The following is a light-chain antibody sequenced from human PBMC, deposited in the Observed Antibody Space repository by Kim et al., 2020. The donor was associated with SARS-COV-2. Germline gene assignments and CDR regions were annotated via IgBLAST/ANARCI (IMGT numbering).Light chain of an antibody. CDR3: QQYSHWPPYT. V-gene: IGKV3-15*01. J-gene: IGKJ2*01. Sequence: EVVMTQSPATLSVSPGERVTLSCRASQSIDTNLAWYHQKPGQAPRLLIYGAPTRATDIPARFSGSGSGTEFTLIISSLQSEDFAVYYCQQYSHWPPYTFGQGTKLEI. CDR1: QSIDTN. CDR2: GAP.